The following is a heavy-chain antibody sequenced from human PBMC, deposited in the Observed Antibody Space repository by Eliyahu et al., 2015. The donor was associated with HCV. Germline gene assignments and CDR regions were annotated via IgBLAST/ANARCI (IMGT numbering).Heavy chain of an antibody. Sequence: QVHLVQSGAEVKXPGSSVKVSCKTSGASFSTYAITWLRQAPGQGLEWMGGVIPLFGTPNYAQKFQGRVTITADESTSTSYMELSSLRIEDTAVYYCAREEVEHAFNIWGQGTAVTVSS. D-gene: IGHD1-1*01. V-gene: IGHV1-69*01. CDR1: GASFSTYA. CDR3: AREEVEHAFNI. CDR2: VIPLFGTP. J-gene: IGHJ3*02.